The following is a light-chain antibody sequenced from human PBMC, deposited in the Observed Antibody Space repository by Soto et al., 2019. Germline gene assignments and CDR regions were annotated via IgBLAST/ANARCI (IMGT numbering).Light chain of an antibody. V-gene: IGKV3-20*01. CDR2: GAS. CDR1: QSINGF. CDR3: QQYGGSPRT. J-gene: IGKJ1*01. Sequence: EIVLTQSPGTLSLSPGEGATLSCRASQSINGFLAWYQQRRGQAPRLLIHGASNRATGIPDRFSGSGSGTDFTLTISRLEPEDFAVYYCQQYGGSPRTFGQGTKVEVK.